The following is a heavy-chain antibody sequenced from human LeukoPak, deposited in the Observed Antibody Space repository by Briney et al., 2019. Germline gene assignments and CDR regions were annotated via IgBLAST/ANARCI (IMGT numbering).Heavy chain of an antibody. CDR1: GYTFSSYW. D-gene: IGHD6-13*01. J-gene: IGHJ4*02. V-gene: IGHV3-7*01. CDR2: MKYDGSEK. CDR3: ARDIEAAGLFLDY. Sequence: GRSLRLSCAASGYTFSSYWMRWVRQAPGKGLEWVANMKYDGSEKYYVDSVKGRFTISRDNAKNSLYLQMNSLRAEDTAVYYCARDIEAAGLFLDYWGQGTLVTVSS.